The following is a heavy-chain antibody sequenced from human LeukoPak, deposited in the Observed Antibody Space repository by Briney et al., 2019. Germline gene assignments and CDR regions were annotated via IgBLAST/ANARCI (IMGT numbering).Heavy chain of an antibody. CDR2: IYASGST. V-gene: IGHV4-61*02. CDR1: GGSISSGSYY. Sequence: SETLSLTCTVSGGSISSGSYYWSWIRQPAGNGLEWIGRIYASGSTNYNPSLKSRVTISVDTSKNQFSLKLSSVTAADTAVYYCARSLRRGSTYYYYMDVWGKGTTVTISS. D-gene: IGHD4-17*01. CDR3: ARSLRRGSTYYYYMDV. J-gene: IGHJ6*03.